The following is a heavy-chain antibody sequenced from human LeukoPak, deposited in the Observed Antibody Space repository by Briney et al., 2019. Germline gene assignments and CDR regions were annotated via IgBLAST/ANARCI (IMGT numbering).Heavy chain of an antibody. CDR1: GGSISSSSYY. CDR2: IYYSGST. Sequence: PSETLSLTCTVSGGSISSSSYYWGWIRQPPGKGLEWIGSIYYSGSTNYNPSLKSRVTISVDTSKNQFSLKLSSVTAADTAVYYCARGAAVAGYYYYYYMDVWGKGTTVTVSS. CDR3: ARGAAVAGYYYYYYMDV. D-gene: IGHD6-19*01. V-gene: IGHV4-39*07. J-gene: IGHJ6*03.